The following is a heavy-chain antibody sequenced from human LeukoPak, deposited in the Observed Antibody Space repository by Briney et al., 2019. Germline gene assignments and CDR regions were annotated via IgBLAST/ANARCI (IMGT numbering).Heavy chain of an antibody. V-gene: IGHV1-18*01. J-gene: IGHJ5*02. CDR2: ISAYNGNT. CDR3: ARERGDYGDYGINWFDP. D-gene: IGHD4-17*01. Sequence: ASVKVSCKASGYTFTSYGINWVRQAPGQGLEWMGWISAYNGNTNYAQKLQGRVTMTTDTSTSTAYMELRSLRSDDTAVYYCARERGDYGDYGINWFDPWGQGTLVTVSS. CDR1: GYTFTSYG.